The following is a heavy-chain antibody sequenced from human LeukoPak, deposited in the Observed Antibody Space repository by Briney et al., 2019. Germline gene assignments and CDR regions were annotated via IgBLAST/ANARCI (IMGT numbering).Heavy chain of an antibody. Sequence: GGSLILSCAASGFTFSSYSMNWVRQAPGRGLEWVSYIDTSSSTIYSADSVKGRFTISRDNAKNSLYLQMNSLRDEDTAVYYCARGYCSGSSCPRHHFDYWGQGTPVTVSS. CDR3: ARGYCSGSSCPRHHFDY. V-gene: IGHV3-48*02. D-gene: IGHD2-15*01. CDR1: GFTFSSYS. J-gene: IGHJ4*02. CDR2: IDTSSSTI.